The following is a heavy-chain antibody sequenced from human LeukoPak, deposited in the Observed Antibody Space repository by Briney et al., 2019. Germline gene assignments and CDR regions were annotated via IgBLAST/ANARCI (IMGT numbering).Heavy chain of an antibody. D-gene: IGHD6-13*01. V-gene: IGHV3-23*01. CDR3: AKGVSSLTFSFDY. CDR1: VFTFSNYA. CDR2: ISGGST. Sequence: PGGSLRLSCAASVFTFSNYAMSWVRQAPGKGLEWVSSISGGSTYYADSVKGRFTISRDNSKNTLFLQMNSLRAEDTAVYYCAKGVSSLTFSFDYWGQGTLVTVSS. J-gene: IGHJ4*02.